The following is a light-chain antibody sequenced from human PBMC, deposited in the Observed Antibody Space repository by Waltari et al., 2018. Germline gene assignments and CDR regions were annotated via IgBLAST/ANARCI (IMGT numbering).Light chain of an antibody. CDR1: QRVLYSSSKKSY. Sequence: DIVMTQSPDSLAVSLGERATINCKSSQRVLYSSSKKSYLAWYQQTPGQPPKLFIYWASTRESGVPDRFSGSGSGTDFTLTISSLQAEDVAVYYCQQYYTTPWTFGEGTKVEIK. V-gene: IGKV4-1*01. CDR2: WAS. J-gene: IGKJ1*01. CDR3: QQYYTTPWT.